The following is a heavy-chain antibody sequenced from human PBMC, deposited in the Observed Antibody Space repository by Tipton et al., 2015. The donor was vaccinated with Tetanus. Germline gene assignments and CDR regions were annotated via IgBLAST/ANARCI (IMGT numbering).Heavy chain of an antibody. CDR3: ASSHYDFWSGYLNWFDP. V-gene: IGHV4-34*01. Sequence: TLSLTCVVYGGSFGHYYWTWIRQPPGKGLEWIGYIHHSWSTNYNPSLNSRISISTDTSKNQFSLTVRSVTAADTAVYYCASSHYDFWSGYLNWFDPWGQGTLVTVSS. J-gene: IGHJ5*02. CDR2: IHHSWST. D-gene: IGHD3-3*01. CDR1: GGSFGHYY.